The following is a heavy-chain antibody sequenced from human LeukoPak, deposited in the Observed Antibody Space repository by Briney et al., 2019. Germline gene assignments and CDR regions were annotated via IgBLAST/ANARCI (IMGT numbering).Heavy chain of an antibody. CDR3: ARSGYSYEDAFDI. CDR1: GYTFTSYD. J-gene: IGHJ3*02. D-gene: IGHD5-18*01. CDR2: MNPNSGNT. V-gene: IGHV1-8*03. Sequence: EASVKVSCKASGYTFTSYDINWVRQATGQGLEWMGWMNPNSGNTGYAQKFQGRVTITRNTSISTAYMELSSLRSEDTAVYYCARSGYSYEDAFDIWAKGQWSPSLQ.